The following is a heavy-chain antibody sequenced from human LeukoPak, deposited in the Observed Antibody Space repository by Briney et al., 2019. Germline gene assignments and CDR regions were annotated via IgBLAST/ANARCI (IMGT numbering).Heavy chain of an antibody. CDR1: GGSLDNYY. J-gene: IGHJ4*02. V-gene: IGHV4-59*01. Sequence: PSETLSLTCTVSGGSLDNYYWSWIRQPPGEGPEWIGHILYSGTTSYTPPLKSRVTISLDTSKRQFSLKLTSVTAADTAVYYCARDLELGYWGQGILVTVSS. D-gene: IGHD6-13*01. CDR2: ILYSGTT. CDR3: ARDLELGY.